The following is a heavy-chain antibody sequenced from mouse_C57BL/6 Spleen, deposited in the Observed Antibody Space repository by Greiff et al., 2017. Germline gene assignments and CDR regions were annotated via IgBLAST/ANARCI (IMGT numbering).Heavy chain of an antibody. CDR3: ARLTGGYYAMDY. Sequence: EVMLVESGGGLVKPGGSLKLSCAASGFTFSDYGMHWVRQAPEKGLEWVAYISSGSSTIYYADTVKGRFTISRDNAKNTLFLQMTSLRSEDTAMYYCARLTGGYYAMDYWGQGTSVTVSS. J-gene: IGHJ4*01. D-gene: IGHD4-1*01. V-gene: IGHV5-17*01. CDR2: ISSGSSTI. CDR1: GFTFSDYG.